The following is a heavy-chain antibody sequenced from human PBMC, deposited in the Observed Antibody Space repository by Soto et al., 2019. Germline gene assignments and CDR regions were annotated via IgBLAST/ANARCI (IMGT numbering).Heavy chain of an antibody. V-gene: IGHV4-31*03. CDR2: IYYSGST. Sequence: SETLSLTCTVSGGSISSGGYYRSWIRQHPGKGLEWIGYIYYSGSTYYNPSLKSRVTISVDTSKNQFSLKLSSVTVADTAVYYCARVLLWFGELYGAFDIWGQGTMVTVSS. CDR3: ARVLLWFGELYGAFDI. CDR1: GGSISSGGYY. D-gene: IGHD3-10*01. J-gene: IGHJ3*02.